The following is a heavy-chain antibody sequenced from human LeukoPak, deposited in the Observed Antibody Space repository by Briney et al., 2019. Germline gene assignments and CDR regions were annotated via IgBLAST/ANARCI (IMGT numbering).Heavy chain of an antibody. CDR3: ARGNWNYASFWFDP. CDR1: GGSISSYY. J-gene: IGHJ5*02. CDR2: ISYSGST. Sequence: SETLSLTCTVSGGSISSYYWSWIRQPPGKGLEWIGYISYSGSTNYNPSLKSRVSISVETSKNQFSLKLSSVTAPDTAVYYCARGNWNYASFWFDPWGQGTLVTVSS. V-gene: IGHV4-59*01. D-gene: IGHD1-7*01.